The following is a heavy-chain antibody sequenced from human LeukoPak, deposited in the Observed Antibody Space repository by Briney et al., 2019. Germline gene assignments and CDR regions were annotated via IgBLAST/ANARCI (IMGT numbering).Heavy chain of an antibody. CDR3: SRFLPSPDY. V-gene: IGHV3-74*01. Sequence: GGSLRLSCAASGLTFSIYWMHWVRQAPGKGLVWVSRINSDGSITNYADSVKGRFTISRDNAKNTLYLQMNSLRAEDTAVYYSSRFLPSPDYWGQGTLVTVSS. CDR1: GLTFSIYW. CDR2: INSDGSIT. D-gene: IGHD2/OR15-2a*01. J-gene: IGHJ4*02.